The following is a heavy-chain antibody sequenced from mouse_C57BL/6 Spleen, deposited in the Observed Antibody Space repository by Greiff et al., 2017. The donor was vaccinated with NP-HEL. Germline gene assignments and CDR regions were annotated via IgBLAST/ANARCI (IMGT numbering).Heavy chain of an antibody. CDR3: ARKGGFITTVVAFDY. CDR2: IDPSDSYT. CDR1: GYTFTSYW. D-gene: IGHD1-1*01. V-gene: IGHV1-59*01. Sequence: QVQLKQPGAELVRPGTSVKLSCKASGYTFTSYWMHWVKQRPGQGLEWIGVIDPSDSYTNYNQKFKGKATLTVDTSSSTAYMQLSSLTSEDSAVYYCARKGGFITTVVAFDYWGQGTTLTVSS. J-gene: IGHJ2*01.